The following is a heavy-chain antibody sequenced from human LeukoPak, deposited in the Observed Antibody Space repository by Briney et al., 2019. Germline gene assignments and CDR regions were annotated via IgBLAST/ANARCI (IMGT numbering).Heavy chain of an antibody. J-gene: IGHJ4*02. V-gene: IGHV3-30-3*01. CDR3: ATDKTTIFGVVTPMTFDY. CDR1: GFTFSSYA. D-gene: IGHD3-3*01. CDR2: ISYDGSNK. Sequence: GGSLRLSCAASGFTFSSYAMHWVRQAPGKGLEWVAVISYDGSNKYYADSVKGRFTISRDNSKNTLYLQMNSLRAEDTAVYYCATDKTTIFGVVTPMTFDYWGQGTLVTVSS.